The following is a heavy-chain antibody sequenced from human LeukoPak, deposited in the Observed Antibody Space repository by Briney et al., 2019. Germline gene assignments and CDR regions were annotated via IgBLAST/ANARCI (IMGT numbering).Heavy chain of an antibody. CDR1: GGSISSSSYY. D-gene: IGHD3-10*01. CDR2: IYYSGST. Sequence: KPSETLSLTCTVSGGSISSSSYYWGWIRQPPGKGLEWIGSIYYSGSTYYNPSLQSRVTISVDTSKNQFSLNLSSVTAADAAVYFCARLYASGSYAQYYYYMDVWGKGTTVTVS. V-gene: IGHV4-39*07. J-gene: IGHJ6*03. CDR3: ARLYASGSYAQYYYYMDV.